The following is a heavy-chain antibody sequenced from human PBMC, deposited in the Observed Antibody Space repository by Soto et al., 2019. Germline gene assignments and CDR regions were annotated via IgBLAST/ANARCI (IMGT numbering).Heavy chain of an antibody. Sequence: EVQLVESGGGLVQPGGSLRLSCAASGFTVSSKYMSWVRQAPGKGLEWVSVIYSGGSTDYADSVKGRFTISRDNSKNTLNLQMNSLRAEGTAVSYCARERQGYCFDCWGQGTLVTVPS. J-gene: IGHJ4*02. V-gene: IGHV3-66*01. CDR1: GFTVSSKY. CDR2: IYSGGST. CDR3: ARERQGYCFDC.